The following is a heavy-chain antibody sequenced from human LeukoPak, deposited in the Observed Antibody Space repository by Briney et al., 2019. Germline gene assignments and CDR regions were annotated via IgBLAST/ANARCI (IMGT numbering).Heavy chain of an antibody. V-gene: IGHV4-59*08. D-gene: IGHD3-22*01. Sequence: PSETLSLTCTASGGSFGDYYWSWIRQPPGKGLEWIGYIYRSGGTNYNPSLKSRVTISIDTSKNQFSLKLSSVTAADTAVYYCARLDDSSGSFHWGQGTLVTVSS. CDR3: ARLDDSSGSFH. CDR1: GGSFGDYY. CDR2: IYRSGGT. J-gene: IGHJ4*02.